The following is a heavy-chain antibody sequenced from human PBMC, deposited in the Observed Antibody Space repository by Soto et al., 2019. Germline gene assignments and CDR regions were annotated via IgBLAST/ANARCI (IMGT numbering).Heavy chain of an antibody. CDR3: ARWGNNWFDP. CDR1: GGSISSSSYY. CDR2: IYYSGST. V-gene: IGHV4-39*01. D-gene: IGHD7-27*01. J-gene: IGHJ5*02. Sequence: PSETLSLTCTVSGGSISSSSYYWGWIRQPPGKGLEWIGSIYYSGSTYYNPSLKSRVTISVDTSKNQFSLKLSSVTAADTAVYYCARWGNNWFDPWSQGTLVTVSS.